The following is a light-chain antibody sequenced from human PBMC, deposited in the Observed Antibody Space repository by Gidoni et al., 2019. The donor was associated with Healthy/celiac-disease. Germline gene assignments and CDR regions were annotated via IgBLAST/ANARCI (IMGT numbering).Light chain of an antibody. CDR3: QSADSSGTYV. Sequence: SYELTQPPSVSESPGQTARITCSGDALPKQYAYWYQQKPGQAPVLVIYKDSERPSGIPERFSGSSSGTTVTLTISAVQAEDEADYYCQSADSSGTYVFGTGTKVTVL. V-gene: IGLV3-25*03. J-gene: IGLJ1*01. CDR2: KDS. CDR1: ALPKQY.